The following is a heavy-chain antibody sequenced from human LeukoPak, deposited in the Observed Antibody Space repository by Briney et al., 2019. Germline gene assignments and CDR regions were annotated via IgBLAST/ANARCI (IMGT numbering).Heavy chain of an antibody. CDR1: GFTFSSYA. Sequence: PGGSLRLSCAASGFTFSSYAMSWVRQAPGKGLEWVSVISGSGGSTNYVDSVKGRFTISRDNSKNTLYLQMNSLRAEDTAVYYCAKDMRWIQLWLFDYWGQGTLVTVSS. D-gene: IGHD5-18*01. CDR2: ISGSGGST. J-gene: IGHJ4*02. V-gene: IGHV3-23*01. CDR3: AKDMRWIQLWLFDY.